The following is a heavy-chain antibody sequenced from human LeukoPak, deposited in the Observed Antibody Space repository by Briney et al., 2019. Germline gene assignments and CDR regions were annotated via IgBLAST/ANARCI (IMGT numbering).Heavy chain of an antibody. D-gene: IGHD4-17*01. J-gene: IGHJ4*02. CDR1: GFTFSSYT. Sequence: GGSLRLSCAASGFTFSSYTMNWVRQAPGKGLEWVSYISSSSSTIYYADSVKGRFTISRDNAKNSLYLQMNSLRAEDTAVYYCAKAGGTTVTTSRFDYWGQGTLVTVSS. CDR3: AKAGGTTVTTSRFDY. CDR2: ISSSSSTI. V-gene: IGHV3-48*01.